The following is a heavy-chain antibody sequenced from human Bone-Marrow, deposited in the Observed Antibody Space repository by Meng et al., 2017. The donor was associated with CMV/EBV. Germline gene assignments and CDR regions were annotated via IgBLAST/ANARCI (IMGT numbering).Heavy chain of an antibody. CDR3: ARGAGLDY. V-gene: IGHV4-39*07. CDR1: GGSISSSGYY. Sequence: SETLSLTCTVSGGSISSSGYYWGWVRQPPGKGLEWIGSIYYTGSTYYNPSLMSRVTISVDTSNNQFSLRLTSVTAADTAVYYCARGAGLDYWGQGTLVTVSS. J-gene: IGHJ4*02. CDR2: IYYTGST.